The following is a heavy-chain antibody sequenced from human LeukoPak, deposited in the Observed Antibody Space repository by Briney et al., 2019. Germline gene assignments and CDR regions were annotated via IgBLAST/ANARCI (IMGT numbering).Heavy chain of an antibody. V-gene: IGHV3-33*08. D-gene: IGHD6-19*01. J-gene: IGHJ1*01. CDR2: IWYDGSKK. Sequence: PGGSLRLSCAASGFTFSSYTMNWVRQAPGKGLEWVAVIWYDGSKKNYADSVKGRFTISRDNSKNTLNLQMTSLRAEDTAVYYCARVSEDYSSGWYEEYFQYWGQGTLVIVSS. CDR3: ARVSEDYSSGWYEEYFQY. CDR1: GFTFSSYT.